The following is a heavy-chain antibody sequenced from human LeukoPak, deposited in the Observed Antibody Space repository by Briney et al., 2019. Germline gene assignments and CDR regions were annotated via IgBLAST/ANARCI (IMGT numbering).Heavy chain of an antibody. CDR2: TFYRSQWLY. D-gene: IGHD4/OR15-4a*01. CDR3: VREAGAFLDFDF. CDR1: GDSVSSSVSG. J-gene: IGHJ4*02. V-gene: IGHV6-1*01. Sequence: SQTLSLTCVISGDSVSSSVSGWSWVRQSPSRGLEWLGRTFYRSQWLYDYAESVKSRITISPDTSTNQFSMHLSSVTPEDTAVYYCVREAGAFLDFDFWSQGTLVTVSS.